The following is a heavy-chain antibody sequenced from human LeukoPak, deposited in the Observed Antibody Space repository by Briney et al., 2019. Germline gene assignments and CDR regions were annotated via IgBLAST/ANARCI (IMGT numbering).Heavy chain of an antibody. Sequence: GGSLRLSCAASGFTFTLSSYGMRWVRQAPGKGLEWVAVISYEGSLKYYADSVKGRFTISRDTSKNMLYLQMNSLRAEDTAVYYCSRYNTSSWDYWGQGTLVTVSS. CDR3: SRYNTSSWDY. CDR1: GFTFTLSSYG. D-gene: IGHD6-6*01. CDR2: ISYEGSLK. J-gene: IGHJ4*02. V-gene: IGHV3-33*01.